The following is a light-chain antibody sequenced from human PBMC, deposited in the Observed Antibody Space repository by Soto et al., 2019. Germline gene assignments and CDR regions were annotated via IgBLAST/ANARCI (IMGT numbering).Light chain of an antibody. CDR3: QSYDSSLSGAV. Sequence: QSVLTQPPSVSGAPGQRVTIACTGSSSNIGAGYDVHLYLQLSGTAPKLFIFGNSHRPSGVPDRFSGSKSGTSASLAITGLQSEDDADYYCQSYDSSLSGAVFGGGTKLTVL. CDR2: GNS. J-gene: IGLJ2*01. CDR1: SSNIGAGYD. V-gene: IGLV1-40*01.